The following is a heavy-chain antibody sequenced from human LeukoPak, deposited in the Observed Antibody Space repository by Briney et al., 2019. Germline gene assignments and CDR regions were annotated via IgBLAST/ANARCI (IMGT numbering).Heavy chain of an antibody. Sequence: PSETLSLTCTVSGGSTISHYWSWLRQPPGKGLEWIAYTYYTGTTNYNPSLKSRVTISIDTSKDQFSRRLSSVTAADTAVYYCAGLRSRAFDIWGPGTMVSVSS. D-gene: IGHD6-6*01. V-gene: IGHV4-59*08. CDR2: TYYTGTT. CDR1: GGSTISHY. J-gene: IGHJ3*02. CDR3: AGLRSRAFDI.